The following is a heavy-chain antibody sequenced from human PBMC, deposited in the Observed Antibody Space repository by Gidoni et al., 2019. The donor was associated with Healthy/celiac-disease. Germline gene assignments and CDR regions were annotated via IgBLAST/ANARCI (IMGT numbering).Heavy chain of an antibody. D-gene: IGHD1-1*01. CDR1: GTTFGDNS. CDR2: IRSKANGGTT. CDR3: TSLQLERAVFDY. V-gene: IGHV3-49*04. J-gene: IGHJ4*02. Sequence: EVQPVESGGGLVPPGRPLRPSCTASGTTFGDNSMSGVRQAPGKGLEWVGCIRSKANGGTTEYAAAVKGRFRISREDSKSIAKLQMNSLKTEDKAGDYCTSLQLERAVFDYWGQGTLVTVSS.